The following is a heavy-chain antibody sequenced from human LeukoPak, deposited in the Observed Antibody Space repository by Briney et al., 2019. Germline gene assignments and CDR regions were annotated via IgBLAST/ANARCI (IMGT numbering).Heavy chain of an antibody. CDR3: ARDLKPHVDSAYYYYGMDV. CDR2: INPNSGGT. J-gene: IGHJ6*02. CDR1: GYTFTGYY. V-gene: IGHV1-2*04. Sequence: ASVKVSCKASGYTFTGYYMHWVRQAPGQGLEWMGWINPNSGGTNYAQKFQGWVTMTRDTSISTAYMELSRLRSDDTAVYYCARDLKPHVDSAYYYYGMDVWGQGTTVTVSS. D-gene: IGHD5-12*01.